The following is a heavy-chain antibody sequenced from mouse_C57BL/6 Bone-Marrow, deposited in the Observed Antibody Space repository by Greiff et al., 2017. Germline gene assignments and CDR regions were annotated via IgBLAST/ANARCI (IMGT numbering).Heavy chain of an antibody. CDR2: IYPRSGNN. CDR3: AGGGSSSHFDY. CDR1: GYTFTSYG. V-gene: IGHV1-81*01. D-gene: IGHD1-1*01. Sequence: QVQLKESGAELARPGASVKLSCKASGYTFTSYGISWVKQRTGQGLEWIGEIYPRSGNNYYNEKFKGKATLNADKSSSTAYMELRSLTSEDSAVYFCAGGGSSSHFDYWGQGTTLTVSS. J-gene: IGHJ2*01.